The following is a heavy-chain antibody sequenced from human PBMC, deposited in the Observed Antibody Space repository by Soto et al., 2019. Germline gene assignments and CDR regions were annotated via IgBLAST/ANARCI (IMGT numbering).Heavy chain of an antibody. D-gene: IGHD5-18*01. CDR3: ARGYSPQHIYYYYGMDV. Sequence: ASVKVSCKASGYTFTGYYMHWVLQAPGQGLEWMGWINPNSGGTNYAQKFQGRVTMTRDTSISTAHMELSRLRSDDTAVYYCARGYSPQHIYYYYGMDVWGQGTTVTVSS. CDR1: GYTFTGYY. V-gene: IGHV1-2*02. CDR2: INPNSGGT. J-gene: IGHJ6*02.